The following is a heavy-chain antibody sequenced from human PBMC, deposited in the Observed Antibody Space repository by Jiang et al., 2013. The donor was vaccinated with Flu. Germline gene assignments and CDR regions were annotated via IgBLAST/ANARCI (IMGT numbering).Heavy chain of an antibody. D-gene: IGHD3-22*01. V-gene: IGHV5-51*01. CDR3: ARSRPAIVAEGGFDY. CDR2: IYPGDSDT. CDR1: FTSYW. Sequence: FTSYWIGWVRQMPGKGLEWMGIIYPGDSDTRYSPSFQGQVTISADKSISTAYLQWSSLKASDTAMYYCARSRPAIVAEGGFDYWGQGTLVTVSS. J-gene: IGHJ4*02.